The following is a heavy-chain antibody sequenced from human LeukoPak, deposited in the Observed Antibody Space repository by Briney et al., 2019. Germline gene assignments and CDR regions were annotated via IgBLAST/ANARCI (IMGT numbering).Heavy chain of an antibody. D-gene: IGHD3-3*01. V-gene: IGHV4-38-2*01. CDR2: IYHSGST. Sequence: SETLSLTCAVSGYSISSGYYWGWIRQPPGKGLEWIGSIYHSGSTYYNPSLKSRVTIPVDTSKNQFSLKLSSVTAADTAVYYCARIATEDFWSGYTYYFDYWGQGTLVTVSS. CDR1: GYSISSGYY. CDR3: ARIATEDFWSGYTYYFDY. J-gene: IGHJ4*02.